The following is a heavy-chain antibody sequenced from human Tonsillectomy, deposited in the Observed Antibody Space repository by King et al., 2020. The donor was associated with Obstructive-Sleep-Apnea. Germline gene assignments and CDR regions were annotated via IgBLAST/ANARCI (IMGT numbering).Heavy chain of an antibody. CDR1: GASISTTNDC. CDR3: SGYVNSPGVPFDH. CDR2: MFFSGST. Sequence: QLQESGPGLVKPSETLSLTCTVSGASISTTNDCWGWIRQPPGKGLEWIGSMFFSGSTHSNPSLKSRATPSLDPSKNQIYLKLNSVTAADTAVYYCSGYVNSPGVPFDHWGQGTLVTVSS. V-gene: IGHV4-39*07. D-gene: IGHD6-25*01. J-gene: IGHJ4*02.